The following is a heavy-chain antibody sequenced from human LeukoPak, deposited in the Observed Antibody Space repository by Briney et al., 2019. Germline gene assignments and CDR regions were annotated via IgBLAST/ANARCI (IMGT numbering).Heavy chain of an antibody. CDR2: ITSSGDTT. J-gene: IGHJ5*01. Sequence: TGGSLRLSCAASGFTFSTYAMSWVRQAPGRGLEWVSAITSSGDTTFYADSVRGRFTISRDNSKNTLYLQMSSLRAEDTAVFYCAKDRPNYFGSNGHYYRRNGDSWGQGTLVTVSS. CDR3: AKDRPNYFGSNGHYYRRNGDS. CDR1: GFTFSTYA. V-gene: IGHV3-23*01. D-gene: IGHD3-10*01.